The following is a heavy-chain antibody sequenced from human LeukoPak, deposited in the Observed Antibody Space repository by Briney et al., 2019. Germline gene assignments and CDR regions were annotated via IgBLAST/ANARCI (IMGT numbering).Heavy chain of an antibody. CDR1: GGSISSSTYY. CDR3: ATPYSGGYHGLDI. Sequence: SETLSFTCTVSGGSISSSTYYWGWIRQPPGKGLEWIGSIYYSGSTYYNPSLKSRVTISVDTSKNQFSLKLNSVTAADTAVYYCATPYSGGYHGLDIWGQGTMVTVSS. J-gene: IGHJ3*02. CDR2: IYYSGST. V-gene: IGHV4-39*01. D-gene: IGHD1-26*01.